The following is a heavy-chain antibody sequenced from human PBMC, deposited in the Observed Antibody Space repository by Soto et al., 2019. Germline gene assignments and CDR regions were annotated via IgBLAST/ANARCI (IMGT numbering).Heavy chain of an antibody. CDR2: INPDGSGE. CDR3: AREHYFGLDY. J-gene: IGHJ4*02. CDR1: GFNVGGSW. Sequence: EVQLVESGGGLVQPGGSLRLSCAASGFNVGGSWMTWVRQALGKGLEWLAKINPDGSGEYYVDSVKGRFTISRDNAESSLFFQMDSLRDEDTAVYFCAREHYFGLDYWGQGTLVTVSS. D-gene: IGHD1-26*01. V-gene: IGHV3-7*04.